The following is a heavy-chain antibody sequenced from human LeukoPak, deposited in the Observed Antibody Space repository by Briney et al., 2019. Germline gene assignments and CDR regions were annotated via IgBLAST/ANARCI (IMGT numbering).Heavy chain of an antibody. D-gene: IGHD4-23*01. CDR2: IIPILGIA. V-gene: IGHV1-69*04. J-gene: IGHJ4*02. CDR3: ARDPDYGGNSHYFDY. Sequence: SVKVSCKASGGTFSSYAISWVRQAPGQGLEWMGRIIPILGIANYAQKFQGRVTITADKSTSTAYMELSSLRSEDAAVYYCARDPDYGGNSHYFDYWGQGTLVTVSS. CDR1: GGTFSSYA.